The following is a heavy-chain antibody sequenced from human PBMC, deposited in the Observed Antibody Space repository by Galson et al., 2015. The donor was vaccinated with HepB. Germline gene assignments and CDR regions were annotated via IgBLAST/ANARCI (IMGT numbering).Heavy chain of an antibody. V-gene: IGHV3-30*18. CDR2: ISYDGSNK. CDR1: GFTFSSYG. J-gene: IGHJ4*02. Sequence: LRLSCAASGFTFSSYGMHWVRQAPGKGLEWVAVISYDGSNKYYADSVKGRFTISRDNSKNTLYLQMNSLRAEDTAVYYCAKESHYGSGSYHIDYWGQRTLVTVSS. D-gene: IGHD3-10*01. CDR3: AKESHYGSGSYHIDY.